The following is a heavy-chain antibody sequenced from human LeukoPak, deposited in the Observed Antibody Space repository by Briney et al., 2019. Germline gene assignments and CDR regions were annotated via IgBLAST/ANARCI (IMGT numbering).Heavy chain of an antibody. V-gene: IGHV3-23*01. CDR2: ISGSGGST. CDR1: GFTFSSYA. J-gene: IGHJ4*02. D-gene: IGHD3-22*01. Sequence: GGSLRLSCAASGFTFSSYAMSWVRQAPGKGLEWVSAISGSGGSTYYADSEKGRFTISRDNSKNTLYLQMNSLRAEDTAVYYCANPPPTNYYDSSGYYSDDYWGQGTLVTVSS. CDR3: ANPPPTNYYDSSGYYSDDY.